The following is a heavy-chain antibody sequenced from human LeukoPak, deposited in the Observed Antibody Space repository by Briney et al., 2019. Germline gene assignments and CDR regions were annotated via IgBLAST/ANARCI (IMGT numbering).Heavy chain of an antibody. V-gene: IGHV4-39*01. CDR3: ASSPAINYFHY. CDR2: IYYSGTT. D-gene: IGHD2-2*01. CDR1: GXSISSSSDY. Sequence: SETLSLTCTVSGXSISSSSDYWGWIRQSPGKGLEWIGRIYYSGTTYYSPSLKSRVTMSVDTSKNQFSLKLSSVTAADTAVYYCASSPAINYFHYWGQGSLVTVSS. J-gene: IGHJ4*02.